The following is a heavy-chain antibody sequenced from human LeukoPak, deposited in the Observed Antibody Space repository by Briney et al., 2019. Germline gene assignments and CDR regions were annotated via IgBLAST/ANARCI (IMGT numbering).Heavy chain of an antibody. CDR3: ARGNFITYYYDSSGAPDY. Sequence: WASVKVSCKASGYTFTSYDINWVRQATGQGLEWMGWMNPNSGNTGYAQKFQGRVTMTRNTSISTAYMELSSLRSEDTAVYYCARGNFITYYYDSSGAPDYWGQGTLVTVSS. CDR1: GYTFTSYD. J-gene: IGHJ4*02. V-gene: IGHV1-8*01. CDR2: MNPNSGNT. D-gene: IGHD3-22*01.